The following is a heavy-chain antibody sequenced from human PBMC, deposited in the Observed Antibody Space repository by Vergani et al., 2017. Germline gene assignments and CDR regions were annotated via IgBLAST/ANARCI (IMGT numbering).Heavy chain of an antibody. CDR3: ATMIGYCGGGSCWDWFDP. V-gene: IGHV1-2*02. J-gene: IGHJ5*02. Sequence: QVQLVQSGAEVKKPGASVKVSCKVSGYTFTGYYMHWVRQAPGQGLEWMGWINPNSGGTNYAQKFQGRVTMTRDTSISTAYMELSRLRSDDTAVYYCATMIGYCGGGSCWDWFDPWGQGTLVTVSS. CDR2: INPNSGGT. CDR1: GYTFTGYY. D-gene: IGHD2-15*01.